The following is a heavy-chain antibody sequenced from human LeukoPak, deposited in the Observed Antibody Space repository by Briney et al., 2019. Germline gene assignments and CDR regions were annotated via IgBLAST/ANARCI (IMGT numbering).Heavy chain of an antibody. V-gene: IGHV1-18*01. Sequence: ASVKVSCKASGYTFTSYGISWVRQAPGQGLEWMGWISAYNGNTNYAQKLQGRVTMTTDTSTSTAYMELRSLRSDDTAVYYCARGTRYCGGDCYPQRFDPWGQGTLVTVSS. CDR3: ARGTRYCGGDCYPQRFDP. CDR2: ISAYNGNT. D-gene: IGHD2-21*02. J-gene: IGHJ5*02. CDR1: GYTFTSYG.